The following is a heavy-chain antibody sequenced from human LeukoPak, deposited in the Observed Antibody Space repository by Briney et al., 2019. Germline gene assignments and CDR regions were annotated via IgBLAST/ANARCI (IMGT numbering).Heavy chain of an antibody. D-gene: IGHD2-15*01. V-gene: IGHV3-21*01. Sequence: GGSLRLSCAASGFTFSSYSMIWVRQAPGKGLQWVSSISSSSGYIFYSDSMKGRFSISRDNTKNSLYLQMNSLRAEHTAVYYCARDLGYCSGGSWFSHFLSDYWGQGTLVTVSS. CDR2: ISSSSGYI. CDR3: ARDLGYCSGGSWFSHFLSDY. J-gene: IGHJ4*02. CDR1: GFTFSSYS.